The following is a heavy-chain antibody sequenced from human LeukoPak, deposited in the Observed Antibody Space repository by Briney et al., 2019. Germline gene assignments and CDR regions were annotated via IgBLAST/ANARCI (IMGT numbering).Heavy chain of an antibody. CDR1: GFTFNYYD. Sequence: GGSLRLSCAVSGFTFNYYDMHWVRQAPGKRLEWVSAIRTTGDTHYPDSVKGRFAMSREDAKNSVHHQMNTLRAGDTAVYYCARGVSYYYDNSGHPGWYFDLWGRGTLVTVSS. CDR2: IRTTGDT. J-gene: IGHJ2*01. CDR3: ARGVSYYYDNSGHPGWYFDL. D-gene: IGHD3-22*01. V-gene: IGHV3-13*01.